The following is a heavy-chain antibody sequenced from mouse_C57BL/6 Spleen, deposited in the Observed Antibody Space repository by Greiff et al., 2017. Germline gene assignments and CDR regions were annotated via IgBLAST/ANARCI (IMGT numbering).Heavy chain of an antibody. CDR2: IDPANGNT. CDR1: GFNIKNTY. J-gene: IGHJ1*03. V-gene: IGHV14-3*01. D-gene: IGHD1-1*01. Sequence: VQLQQSVAELVRPVASVKLSCTASGFNIKNTYMHWVKQRPEQGLEWIGRIDPANGNTKYAPKFQGKATITADTSSNTAYLQLSSLTSEDTAIYYCARDYYGSSYDWYFDVWGTGTTVTVSS. CDR3: ARDYYGSSYDWYFDV.